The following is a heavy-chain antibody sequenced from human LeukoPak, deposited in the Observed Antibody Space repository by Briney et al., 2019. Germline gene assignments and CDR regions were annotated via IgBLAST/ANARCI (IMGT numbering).Heavy chain of an antibody. V-gene: IGHV1-8*02. J-gene: IGHJ6*02. D-gene: IGHD3-9*01. CDR2: MNPNSGNT. CDR3: ASLRYDINYYYGMDV. Sequence: GASVKVSCKASGGTFSSYAISWVRQAPGQGLEWMGWMNPNSGNTGYAQKFQGRVTMTRNTSISTAYMELSSLRSEDTAVYYCASLRYDINYYYGMDVWGQGTTVTVSS. CDR1: GGTFSSYA.